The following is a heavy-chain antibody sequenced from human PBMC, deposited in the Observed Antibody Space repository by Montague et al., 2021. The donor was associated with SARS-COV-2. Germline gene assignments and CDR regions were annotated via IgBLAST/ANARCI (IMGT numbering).Heavy chain of an antibody. CDR1: GGSISSSRYY. D-gene: IGHD3-10*01. Sequence: SETLSLTCTVSGGSISSSRYYWGWIRQPPGKGLEWTGSIYYSGSTYYNPSLKSRVTISVDTSKNQFSLKLSSVTAADTAVYYCARLPDLLLWFGEALDYWGQGTLVTVSS. CDR2: IYYSGST. V-gene: IGHV4-39*01. CDR3: ARLPDLLLWFGEALDY. J-gene: IGHJ4*02.